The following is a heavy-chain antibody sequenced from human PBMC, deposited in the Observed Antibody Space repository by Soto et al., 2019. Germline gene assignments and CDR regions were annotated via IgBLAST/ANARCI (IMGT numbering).Heavy chain of an antibody. V-gene: IGHV3-23*01. J-gene: IGHJ4*02. D-gene: IGHD1-26*01. CDR1: GFTFSSYW. CDR2: ISGSGGST. CDR3: ARDSGSYYFDY. Sequence: GGSLRLSCAASGFTFSSYWMHWVRQAPGKGLEWVSAISGSGGSTYYADSVKGRFTISRDNSKNTLYLQMNSLRAEDTAVYYCARDSGSYYFDYWGQGTLVTASS.